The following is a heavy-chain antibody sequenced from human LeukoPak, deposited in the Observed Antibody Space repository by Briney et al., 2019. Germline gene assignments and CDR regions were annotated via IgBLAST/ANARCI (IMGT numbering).Heavy chain of an antibody. D-gene: IGHD6-13*01. V-gene: IGHV4-39*07. CDR2: IYYSGST. Sequence: SETLSLTCTVSGGSISSSSYYWGWIRQPPGKGLEWIGSIYYSGSTYYNPSLKSRVTISVDTSKNQFSLKLSSVTAADTAVYYCARVFKEQQLVPNYYYYGMDVWGQGTTVTVSS. CDR3: ARVFKEQQLVPNYYYYGMDV. J-gene: IGHJ6*02. CDR1: GGSISSSSYY.